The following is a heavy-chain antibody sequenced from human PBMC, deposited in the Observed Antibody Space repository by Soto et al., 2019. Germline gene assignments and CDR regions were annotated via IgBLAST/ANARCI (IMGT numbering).Heavy chain of an antibody. V-gene: IGHV1-69*12. CDR1: GGTFSSYA. CDR2: IIPIFGTA. Sequence: QVQLVQSGAEVKKPGSSVKVSCKASGGTFSSYAISWVRQAPGQGLEWMGEIIPIFGTANYAQKFQGRVTIPADQSXSXTYRGLSSRRSEDPAVYYCARDRGPSSGYYPYWFDPWGQGTLVPVSS. CDR3: ARDRGPSSGYYPYWFDP. D-gene: IGHD3-22*01. J-gene: IGHJ5*02.